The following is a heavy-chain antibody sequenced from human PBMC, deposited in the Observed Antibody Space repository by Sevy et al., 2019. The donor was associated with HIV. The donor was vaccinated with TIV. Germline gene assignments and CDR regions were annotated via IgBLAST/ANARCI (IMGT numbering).Heavy chain of an antibody. D-gene: IGHD3-10*01. CDR2: NWYDGSSK. Sequence: GESLKISCAASGFTFSSYGMHWVRQAPGKGLEWVALNWYDGSSKYYADSVKGRFTISRDNSKNTLYLQMNSLRAEDTAVYYCASGAYYYASRTENFDYWGQGTLVTVSS. CDR1: GFTFSSYG. J-gene: IGHJ4*02. CDR3: ASGAYYYASRTENFDY. V-gene: IGHV3-33*01.